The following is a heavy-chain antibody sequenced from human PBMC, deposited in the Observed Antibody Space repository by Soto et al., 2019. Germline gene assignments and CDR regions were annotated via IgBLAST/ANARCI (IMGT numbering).Heavy chain of an antibody. CDR3: ARGDLRGFYSWYFDL. Sequence: EVQLVESGGGLVQPGGSLRLSCAASGFTFSSYWMSWVRQAPGKGLEWVANIKQDGSEKYYVDSVKGRFTISRDNAKNSLYLQMNSLRAEDTAVYYCARGDLRGFYSWYFDLWGRGTLVTVSS. CDR1: GFTFSSYW. V-gene: IGHV3-7*01. D-gene: IGHD3-3*01. J-gene: IGHJ2*01. CDR2: IKQDGSEK.